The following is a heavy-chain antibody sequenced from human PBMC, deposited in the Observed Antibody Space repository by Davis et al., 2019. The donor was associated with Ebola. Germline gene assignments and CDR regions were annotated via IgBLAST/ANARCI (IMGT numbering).Heavy chain of an antibody. D-gene: IGHD4-17*01. Sequence: PSETLSLTCTVSGGSISSGSYYWSWIRQPPGKGLEWIGYIYYSGSTNYNPSLKSRVTISIDTSKNHFSLKLTSVTAADTALYYCARHYDYGDHEQVWYFDLWGRGTLVTVSS. CDR3: ARHYDYGDHEQVWYFDL. V-gene: IGHV4-61*03. CDR2: IYYSGST. J-gene: IGHJ2*01. CDR1: GGSISSGSYY.